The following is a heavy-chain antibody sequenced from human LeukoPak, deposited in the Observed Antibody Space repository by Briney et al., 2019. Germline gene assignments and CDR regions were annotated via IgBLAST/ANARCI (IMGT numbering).Heavy chain of an antibody. D-gene: IGHD2-2*01. CDR1: GYTFTSYA. V-gene: IGHV7-4-1*02. CDR3: ARGRGYCSSTSCYAGYYFDY. CDR2: VNTNTGNP. Sequence: ASVKVSCKASGYTFTSYAINWVRQAPGQGLEWIGWVNTNTGNPTYAQGFTGRFVFSLDTSVSTAYLQISSLKAEDTAVYYCARGRGYCSSTSCYAGYYFDYWGQGTLVTVSS. J-gene: IGHJ4*02.